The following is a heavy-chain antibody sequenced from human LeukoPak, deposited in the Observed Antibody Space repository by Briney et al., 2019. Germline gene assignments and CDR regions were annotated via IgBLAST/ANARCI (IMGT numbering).Heavy chain of an antibody. CDR2: ISGSGGST. J-gene: IGHJ6*03. CDR3: AKFMRMTLGGVYYYMDV. Sequence: GGPLRLSCAASGFTFSSYAMSWVRQAPGKGLEWVSAISGSGGSTYYADSVKGRFTISRDNSKNTLYLQMNSLGAEDTAVYYCAKFMRMTLGGVYYYMDVWGKGTTVTVSS. CDR1: GFTFSSYA. V-gene: IGHV3-23*01. D-gene: IGHD3-16*01.